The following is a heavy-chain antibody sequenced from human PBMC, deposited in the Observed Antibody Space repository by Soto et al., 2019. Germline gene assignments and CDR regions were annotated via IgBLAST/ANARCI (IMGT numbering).Heavy chain of an antibody. V-gene: IGHV4-39*01. Sequence: QMHLQQSGPGLVKPSETLSLTCTVAGSSMSSSAYYWGWIRQPPGKGLEWIGSVYYTGITAYKSSLESRVSMSAGTSKNQFSLILASWRAADTAIYFCARQGRPRNCTGGNCYPTLDTWGRGTMVSVSS. CDR2: VYYTGIT. CDR1: GSSMSSSAYY. D-gene: IGHD2-15*01. CDR3: ARQGRPRNCTGGNCYPTLDT. J-gene: IGHJ3*02.